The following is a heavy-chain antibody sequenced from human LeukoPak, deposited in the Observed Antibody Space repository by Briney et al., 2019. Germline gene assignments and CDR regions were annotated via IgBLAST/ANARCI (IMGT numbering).Heavy chain of an antibody. J-gene: IGHJ4*02. CDR3: ARGGVVRSLYYFDY. CDR2: IYTSGST. D-gene: IGHD6-6*01. V-gene: IGHV4-4*07. CDR1: GYSISSGYY. Sequence: PSETLSLTCTVSGYSISSGYYWGWIRQPAGKGLEWIGRIYTSGSTNYNPSLKSRVTMSVDTSKNQFSLKLSSVTATDTAVYYCARGGVVRSLYYFDYWGQGTLVTVSS.